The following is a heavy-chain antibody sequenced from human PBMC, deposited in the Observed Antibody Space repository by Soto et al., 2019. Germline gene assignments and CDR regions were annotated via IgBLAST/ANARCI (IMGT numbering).Heavy chain of an antibody. CDR1: GFTFSSYA. CDR3: ARRGSGSYYDY. CDR2: ISGSGGSM. D-gene: IGHD1-26*01. Sequence: GGSLRLSCAASGFTFSSYAMRWVRQAPGKGLEWVSAISGSGGSMYYADSVKGRFTISRDNSKNTLYLQMNSLRAEDTAVYYCARRGSGSYYDYWGQGTLVNVS. J-gene: IGHJ4*02. V-gene: IGHV3-23*01.